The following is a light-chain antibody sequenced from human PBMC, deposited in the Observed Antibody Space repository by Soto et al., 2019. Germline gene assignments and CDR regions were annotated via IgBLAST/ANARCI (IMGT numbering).Light chain of an antibody. CDR2: GAS. J-gene: IGKJ3*01. CDR3: QQYDSSQFT. V-gene: IGKV3-20*01. CDR1: QSVSSSY. Sequence: EIVLTQSPGTLSLSPGERATLSCRASQSVSSSYLAWYQQKPGQTPRLLIYGASNRATGIPDRFSGSGSGTDFTLTISRLEPEDFAVYYCQQYDSSQFTFGPGTKVDIK.